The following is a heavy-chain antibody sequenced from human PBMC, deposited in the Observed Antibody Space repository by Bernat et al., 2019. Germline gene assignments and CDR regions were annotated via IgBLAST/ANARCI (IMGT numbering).Heavy chain of an antibody. J-gene: IGHJ4*02. CDR1: GGSFSGYY. Sequence: QVQLQQWGAGLLKPSETLSLTCAVYGGSFSGYYWSWIRQPPGKGLEWIGEINHSGSTNYNPSLKSRVTIPVDTSKNQFSLKLSSVTAADTAVYYCAREGGVAAGTKWGQGTLVTVSS. CDR2: INHSGST. D-gene: IGHD6-13*01. CDR3: AREGGVAAGTK. V-gene: IGHV4-34*01.